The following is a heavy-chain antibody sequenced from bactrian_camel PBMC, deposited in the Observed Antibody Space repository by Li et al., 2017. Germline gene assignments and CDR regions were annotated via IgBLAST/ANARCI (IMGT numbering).Heavy chain of an antibody. D-gene: IGHD3*01. V-gene: IGHV3S31*01. J-gene: IGHJ4*01. Sequence: VQLVESGGGSVQAGGSLRLSCTHSGYISSRHCMGWFRQAPGKAREGIAGIRRDGDEYYAGSVKGRFIISRDNSKMTWSLQMNNLKSEDTAVYYCAAVTGCSLVPWLRDPGQKSGPINWGQGTQVTVS. CDR3: AAVTGCSLVPWLRDPGQKSGPIN. CDR1: GYISSRHC. CDR2: IRRDGDE.